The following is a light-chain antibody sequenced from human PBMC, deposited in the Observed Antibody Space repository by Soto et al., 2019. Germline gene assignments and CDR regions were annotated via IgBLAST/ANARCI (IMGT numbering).Light chain of an antibody. CDR2: STT. CDR1: SGSVSTSNY. Sequence: QTVVTQDPSFSVSPGGTVTLTCGLTSGSVSTSNYPSWHQQTPGQAPRTLIYSTTTRSSGVPDRFSGSILGNRAALTITGAQAEDESDYYCVLYMGSGIAVFGGGTKLTVL. V-gene: IGLV8-61*01. J-gene: IGLJ2*01. CDR3: VLYMGSGIAV.